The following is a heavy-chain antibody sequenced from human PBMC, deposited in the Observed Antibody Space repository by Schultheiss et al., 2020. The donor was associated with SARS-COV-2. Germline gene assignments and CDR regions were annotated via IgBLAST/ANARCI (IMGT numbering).Heavy chain of an antibody. CDR1: GDSVSSDSAG. CDR2: TYYRSHWYT. V-gene: IGHV6-1*01. J-gene: IGHJ4*02. D-gene: IGHD5-18*01. Sequence: LRLSCAISGDSVSSDSAGWNWIRLSPSRGLEWLGRTYYRSHWYTDYAVSARSRITINADTSKNEISLHLNSVTPEDTAVYYCAKGDGGYSYGFEFDYWGQGTLVTVSS. CDR3: AKGDGGYSYGFEFDY.